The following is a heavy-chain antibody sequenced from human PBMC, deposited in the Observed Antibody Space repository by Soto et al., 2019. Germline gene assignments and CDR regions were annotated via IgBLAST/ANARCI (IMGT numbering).Heavy chain of an antibody. D-gene: IGHD2-2*01. Sequence: QVQLVQSGAEVKKPGSSVKVSCKASGGTFSSYAISWVRQAPGQGLEWMGGIIPIFGTANYAQKFQGRVTITADESTSTAYMELSSLRSEDTAVYYCARVDIVVVPAAMDYYYGMDVWGQGTTVTVSS. CDR1: GGTFSSYA. V-gene: IGHV1-69*01. CDR2: IIPIFGTA. CDR3: ARVDIVVVPAAMDYYYGMDV. J-gene: IGHJ6*02.